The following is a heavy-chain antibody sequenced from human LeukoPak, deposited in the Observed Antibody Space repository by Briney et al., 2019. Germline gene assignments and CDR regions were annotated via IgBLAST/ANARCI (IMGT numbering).Heavy chain of an antibody. D-gene: IGHD3-9*01. CDR1: GFTFSAYD. CDR2: ISYDGNNK. Sequence: GGSLRLSCTISGFTFSAYDLYWVRQAPGRGLEWVAVISYDGNNKYYADRVRGRFSISRDISKNTLFLQMDSLRAEDTAVYYRARGVVRYFDYWGQGALVTVSS. V-gene: IGHV3-30-3*01. CDR3: ARGVVRYFDY. J-gene: IGHJ4*02.